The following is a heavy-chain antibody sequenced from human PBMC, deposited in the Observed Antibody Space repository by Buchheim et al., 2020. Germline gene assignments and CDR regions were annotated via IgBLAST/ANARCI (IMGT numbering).Heavy chain of an antibody. V-gene: IGHV1-2*02. D-gene: IGHD2-15*01. J-gene: IGHJ1*01. CDR1: GYTVSEYY. Sequence: QVLLEQSGAEVKKPGASVKVSCKASGYTVSEYYVHWVRQAPGQGLEWMGWINCNNGAPEYGQKFQGRITMTTDTSIATVDMELSSLRSDDTAVYYCASDCSDTRCSTGEYYQDWGQGTL. CDR2: INCNNGAP. CDR3: ASDCSDTRCSTGEYYQD.